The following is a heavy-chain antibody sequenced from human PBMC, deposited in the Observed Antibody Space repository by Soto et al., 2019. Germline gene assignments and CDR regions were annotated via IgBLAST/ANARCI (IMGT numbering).Heavy chain of an antibody. CDR2: INHSGST. CDR1: GGSFSGYY. D-gene: IGHD5-12*01. Sequence: SETLSLTCAVYGGSFSGYYWSWIRQPPGKGLEWIGEINHSGSTNYNPSLKSRVTISVDTSKNQFSLKLSSVTAADTAVYYCAFQPLGRNENSGYDRSYYYYGMDVWGHGTTVTVSS. CDR3: AFQPLGRNENSGYDRSYYYYGMDV. V-gene: IGHV4-34*01. J-gene: IGHJ6*02.